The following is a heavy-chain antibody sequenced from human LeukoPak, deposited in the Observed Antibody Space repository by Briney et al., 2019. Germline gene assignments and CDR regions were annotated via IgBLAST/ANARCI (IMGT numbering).Heavy chain of an antibody. CDR3: AEEEHGIYSAIDY. D-gene: IGHD5-12*01. J-gene: IGHJ4*02. V-gene: IGHV3-23*01. CDR1: GFTFNNFA. Sequence: GGSLRLSCTASGFTFNNFAMSWVRQAPGKGLEWVSGITGNGGAPFYADSVKGRFTISRDNSKNTLYLQMNSLRAEDTAFYYCAEEEHGIYSAIDYWGQGTLVTVSS. CDR2: ITGNGGAP.